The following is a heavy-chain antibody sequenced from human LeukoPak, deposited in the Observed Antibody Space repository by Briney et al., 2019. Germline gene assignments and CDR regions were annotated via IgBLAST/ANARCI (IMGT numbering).Heavy chain of an antibody. D-gene: IGHD1-26*01. CDR2: ISGSGGST. J-gene: IGHJ4*02. CDR3: AKTVQSGNYPTFFDY. V-gene: IGHV3-23*01. Sequence: GGSLRLSCAASGFTFSNYAMSWVRQAPGMGLQWVSAISGSGGSTYYADSVKGRFPISRDNSKNTLYLQMNRLRAEDTAVYYCAKTVQSGNYPTFFDYWGQGTLVTVSS. CDR1: GFTFSNYA.